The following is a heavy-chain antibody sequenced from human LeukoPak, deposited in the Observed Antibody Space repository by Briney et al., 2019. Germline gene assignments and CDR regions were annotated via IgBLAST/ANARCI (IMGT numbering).Heavy chain of an antibody. CDR1: GGTFSSYA. CDR3: ARDLTPGYNDTDGDAFDI. CDR2: IIPIFGTA. D-gene: IGHD3-22*01. V-gene: IGHV1-69*13. Sequence: GASVKVSCKASGGTFSSYAISWVRQAPGQGLEWMGGIIPIFGTANYAQKFQGRVTITADESTSTAYMELSSLRSEDTAVYYCARDLTPGYNDTDGDAFDIWGQGTMVTVSS. J-gene: IGHJ3*02.